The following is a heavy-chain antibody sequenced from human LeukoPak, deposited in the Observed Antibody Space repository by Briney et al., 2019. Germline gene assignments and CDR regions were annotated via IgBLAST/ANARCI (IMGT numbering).Heavy chain of an antibody. CDR1: GGTFSSYA. J-gene: IGHJ5*02. Sequence: ASVKVSCKASGGTFSSYAISWVRQAPGQWLEWMGGIIPIFGTANYAQKFQGRVTITADKSTSTAYMELSSLRSEDTAVYYCARDPNQYCSGGSCYRWFDPWGQGTLVTVSS. CDR2: IIPIFGTA. D-gene: IGHD2-15*01. V-gene: IGHV1-69*06. CDR3: ARDPNQYCSGGSCYRWFDP.